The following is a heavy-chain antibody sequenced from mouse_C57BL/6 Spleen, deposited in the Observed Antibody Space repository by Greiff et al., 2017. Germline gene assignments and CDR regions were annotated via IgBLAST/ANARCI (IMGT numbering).Heavy chain of an antibody. CDR1: GYTFTSYW. V-gene: IGHV1-64*01. Sequence: QVQLKQSGAELVKPGASVKLSCKASGYTFTSYWMHWVKQRPGQGLEWIGMIYPNSGSTNYNEKFKSKATLTVDKSSSTAYMQLSSLTSEDSAVYYCARSGDYDLAWFAYWGQGTLVTVSA. D-gene: IGHD2-4*01. CDR2: IYPNSGST. CDR3: ARSGDYDLAWFAY. J-gene: IGHJ3*01.